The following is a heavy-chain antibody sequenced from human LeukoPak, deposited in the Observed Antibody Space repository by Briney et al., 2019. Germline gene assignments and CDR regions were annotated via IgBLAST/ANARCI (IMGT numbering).Heavy chain of an antibody. CDR2: ISGSGVST. Sequence: PGGSLRLSCAASGFTFSSYAMSSVRQAPGKGLEWVSAISGSGVSTYYADSVKGRFTISRDNSKNTLYLQMNCLRAEDTAVYYSAKDLEVATIEGPDYWGQGTLVTVSS. J-gene: IGHJ4*02. V-gene: IGHV3-23*01. CDR3: AKDLEVATIEGPDY. D-gene: IGHD5-12*01. CDR1: GFTFSSYA.